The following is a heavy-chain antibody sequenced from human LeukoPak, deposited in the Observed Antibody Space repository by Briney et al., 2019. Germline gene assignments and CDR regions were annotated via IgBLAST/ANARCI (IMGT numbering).Heavy chain of an antibody. D-gene: IGHD2-2*01. CDR1: GFTVSSNY. V-gene: IGHV3-66*02. Sequence: PGGSLRLSCAASGFTVSSNYMSWVRQAPGKGLEWVSVIYSGGSTYYADSVKGRFTISRDNSKNTLYLQMNSLRAEDTAVYYCAGGHVVVPAAMVYWGQGTLVTVSS. CDR2: IYSGGST. J-gene: IGHJ4*02. CDR3: AGGHVVVPAAMVY.